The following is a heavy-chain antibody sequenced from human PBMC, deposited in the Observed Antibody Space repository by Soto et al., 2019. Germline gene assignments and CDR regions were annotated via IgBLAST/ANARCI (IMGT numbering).Heavy chain of an antibody. Sequence: QVQLQQWGAGLLKPSETLSLTCVVYGGSFSGYYWSWIRQPPGKGLEWFGEVNHSGGIDYNPSLKSRVTISVDTSKNQFSLKLSSVTAADTAVYYCVGRNGYYSGIDYWGQGTLVTVSS. D-gene: IGHD3-22*01. J-gene: IGHJ4*02. CDR2: VNHSGGI. CDR1: GGSFSGYY. CDR3: VGRNGYYSGIDY. V-gene: IGHV4-34*02.